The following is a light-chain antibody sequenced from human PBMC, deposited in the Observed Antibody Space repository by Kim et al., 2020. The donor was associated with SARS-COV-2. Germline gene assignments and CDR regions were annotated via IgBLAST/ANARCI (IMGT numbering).Light chain of an antibody. CDR2: TTR. CDR3: LLSYRGARV. CDR1: TGPVTSDHY. V-gene: IGLV7-46*01. J-gene: IGLJ3*02. Sequence: PGGTVTLTCDSSTGPVTSDHYPFWLQQKPGQAPRTLISTTRTKQSWTPARFSGSLLGGKAALTLSGAQAEDEAEYYCLLSYRGARVFGGGTQLTVL.